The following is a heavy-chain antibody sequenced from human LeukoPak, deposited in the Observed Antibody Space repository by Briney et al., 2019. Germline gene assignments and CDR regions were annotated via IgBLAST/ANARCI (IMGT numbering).Heavy chain of an antibody. J-gene: IGHJ3*02. CDR3: ATEMYYDFWSGYYRFVDAFDI. D-gene: IGHD3-3*01. V-gene: IGHV4-61*02. Sequence: SETLSLTCTVSGGSISSGSYYWSWIRQPAGTGLEWIGRIYTSGSTNHNPSLKSRVTISVNTSKNQFSLKLSSVTAADTAVYYCATEMYYDFWSGYYRFVDAFDIWGQGTMVTVSS. CDR2: IYTSGST. CDR1: GGSISSGSYY.